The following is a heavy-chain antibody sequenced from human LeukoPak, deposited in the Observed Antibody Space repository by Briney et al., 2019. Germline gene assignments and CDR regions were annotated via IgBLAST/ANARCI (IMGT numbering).Heavy chain of an antibody. Sequence: PGGSLRLSCTAPKFNFHNYGLTWVRQAPGKELEWVSSISGSGAQYAASVQGRFTISRDNSKNTLYLQMNSLRAEDTAVYYCAKDPNGDYIGAFDIWGQGTMVTVSS. V-gene: IGHV3-23*01. J-gene: IGHJ3*02. CDR2: ISGSGA. CDR1: KFNFHNYG. D-gene: IGHD4-17*01. CDR3: AKDPNGDYIGAFDI.